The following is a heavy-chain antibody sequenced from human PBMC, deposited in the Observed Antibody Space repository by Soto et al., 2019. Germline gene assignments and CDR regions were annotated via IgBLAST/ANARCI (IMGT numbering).Heavy chain of an antibody. CDR3: ARDPPTPITFDGFDL. J-gene: IGHJ3*01. Sequence: QVLLVESGGGVVQPGRSLRLSCAASGFTFSNYPMHWVRQVPGKGLEWVALVSCDGDFKNYADSVKGRLTISRDNSKKTLYLHMNNLRPEDTAIYYCARDPPTPITFDGFDLWGHGTMVTVSS. V-gene: IGHV3-30-3*01. CDR1: GFTFSNYP. D-gene: IGHD3-10*01. CDR2: VSCDGDFK.